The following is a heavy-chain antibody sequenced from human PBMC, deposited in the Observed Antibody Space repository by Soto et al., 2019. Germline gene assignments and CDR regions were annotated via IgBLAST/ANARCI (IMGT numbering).Heavy chain of an antibody. Sequence: GSLRLSCAASGFAFYDAWMNWVRQAPGKGLEWVGRIKSKADGGTTDYAAPVKGRFIISRDDSKDTVYLQMNSLRTEDTAVYYCTTDPRRGGGFDPWGLGTLVTVSS. J-gene: IGHJ5*02. V-gene: IGHV3-15*07. CDR3: TTDPRRGGGFDP. CDR1: GFAFYDAW. CDR2: IKSKADGGTT. D-gene: IGHD3-16*01.